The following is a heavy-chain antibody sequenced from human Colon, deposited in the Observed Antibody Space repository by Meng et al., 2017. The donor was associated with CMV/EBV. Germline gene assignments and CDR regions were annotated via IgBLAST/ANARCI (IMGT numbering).Heavy chain of an antibody. CDR2: INQSGST. J-gene: IGHJ4*02. D-gene: IGHD3-3*01. CDR1: GGSLSGYY. V-gene: IGHV4-34*01. CDR3: AREAGPFFGVIVYDS. Sequence: QVKLQQVGAGLLKTSETLSLTCGVSGGSLSGYYWTWIRQSPGKGLEWIGEINQSGSTNYNPSLKSRVTVSVDTSKNQFSLRVTSVTAADSALYYCAREAGPFFGVIVYDSWGQGTLVTVSS.